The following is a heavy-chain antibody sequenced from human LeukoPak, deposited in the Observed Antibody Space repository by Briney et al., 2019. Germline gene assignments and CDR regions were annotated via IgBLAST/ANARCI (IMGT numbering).Heavy chain of an antibody. Sequence: SETLSLTCTVSGGSISSSSYYWGWIRQPPGKELEWIGSIYYSGSTYYNPSLKSRVTISVDTSKNQFSLKLSSVTAADTAVYYCARLRGSYFDYWGQGTLVTVSS. CDR2: IYYSGST. CDR3: ARLRGSYFDY. J-gene: IGHJ4*02. V-gene: IGHV4-39*01. CDR1: GGSISSSSYY. D-gene: IGHD1-26*01.